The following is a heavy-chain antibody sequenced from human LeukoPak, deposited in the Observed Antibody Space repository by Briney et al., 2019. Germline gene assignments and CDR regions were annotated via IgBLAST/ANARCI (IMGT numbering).Heavy chain of an antibody. D-gene: IGHD3-22*01. Sequence: PGGSLRLSCAASGFTFSSYAMSWVRQAPGKGLEWVSAISGSGGSTYYADSVKGRFTISRDNPKNTLYLQMNSLRAEDTAVYYCAKGYDSSGYYWFFFDYWSQGTLVTVSS. CDR1: GFTFSSYA. CDR3: AKGYDSSGYYWFFFDY. CDR2: ISGSGGST. J-gene: IGHJ4*02. V-gene: IGHV3-23*01.